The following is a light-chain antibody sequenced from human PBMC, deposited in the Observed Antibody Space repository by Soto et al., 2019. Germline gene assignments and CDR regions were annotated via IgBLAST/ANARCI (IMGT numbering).Light chain of an antibody. CDR2: DVS. V-gene: IGLV2-11*01. CDR3: CSYAGSYTLYV. Sequence: QSVLTQPRSVSGSPGQSVTISCTGTSSDVGGYNYVSWYQQHPGKAPKLMIYDVSKRPSGVPDRFSGSKSGNTASLTISGLQAVDEADYYCCSYAGSYTLYVFGSGTKLTVL. J-gene: IGLJ1*01. CDR1: SSDVGGYNY.